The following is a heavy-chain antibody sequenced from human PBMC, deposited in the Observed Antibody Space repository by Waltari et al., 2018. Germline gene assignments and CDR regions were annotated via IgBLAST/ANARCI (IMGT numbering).Heavy chain of an antibody. D-gene: IGHD2-2*01. Sequence: QAQLGESGGGLVHPGGSLRLSGKESGCSFGSSCMHWVRQTAGRGLEWVAFIRYDGSDKYYADSVKGRFTISRDTSKNTLYLQMNSLRSEDTAVYYCASGGKIVVVPADYWGQGTLVTVSS. CDR1: GCSFGSSC. J-gene: IGHJ4*01. CDR2: IRYDGSDK. CDR3: ASGGKIVVVPADY. V-gene: IGHV3-30*02.